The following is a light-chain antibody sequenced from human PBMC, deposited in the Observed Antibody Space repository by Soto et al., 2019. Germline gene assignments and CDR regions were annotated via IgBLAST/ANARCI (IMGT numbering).Light chain of an antibody. CDR1: QSVSSY. Sequence: EIVLTQSPATLSLSPGERATLSCRASQSVSSYLAWYQQKPGQAPRLLIYDASDRATGIPARFSGSGSGNDFTLTISSLEPEDFAVYYCQQRSNWLTWTFGKGTKVDIK. CDR3: QQRSNWLTWT. CDR2: DAS. J-gene: IGKJ1*01. V-gene: IGKV3-11*01.